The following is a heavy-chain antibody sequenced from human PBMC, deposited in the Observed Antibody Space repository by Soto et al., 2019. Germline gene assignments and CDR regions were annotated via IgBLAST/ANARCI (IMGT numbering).Heavy chain of an antibody. J-gene: IGHJ5*02. CDR1: GGSFSGYY. V-gene: IGHV4-34*01. D-gene: IGHD3-10*01. CDR3: ARLLYGLGSWFEP. Sequence: SETLSLTCAVYGGSFSGYYWSWIRQPPGKGLEWIGEINHSGSTNYNPSLKSRVTISVDTSKNQFSLKLSSVTAADTAVYYCARLLYGLGSWFEPWGQGTLVTVSS. CDR2: INHSGST.